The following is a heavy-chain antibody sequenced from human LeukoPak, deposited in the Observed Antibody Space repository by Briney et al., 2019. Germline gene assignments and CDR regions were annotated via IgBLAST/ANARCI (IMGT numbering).Heavy chain of an antibody. CDR1: GFTFSSYA. D-gene: IGHD3-10*01. Sequence: GGSLRLSCAASGFTFSSYAMSSVRQAPGKGLEWVSAISGSGGSTYYADSVKGRFTISRDNSKNTLYLQMNSLRAEDTAVYYCAKDGSGSYYFDYYYYYGMDVWGKGTTVTVSS. CDR3: AKDGSGSYYFDYYYYYGMDV. J-gene: IGHJ6*04. CDR2: ISGSGGST. V-gene: IGHV3-23*01.